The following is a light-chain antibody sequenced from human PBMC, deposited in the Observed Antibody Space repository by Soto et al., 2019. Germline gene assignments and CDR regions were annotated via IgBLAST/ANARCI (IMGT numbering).Light chain of an antibody. J-gene: IGLJ1*01. CDR1: SSNIGAGYD. Sequence: QSVLTQPPSVSGAPGQRVTISCTGSSSNIGAGYDVHWYQQLPGTAPKLLIYGNSNRPSGVPDRFSGSKSGTSASLAINGLQAEDEADYYCQSYDSSLSGSAVFGTGTKVTVL. V-gene: IGLV1-40*01. CDR3: QSYDSSLSGSAV. CDR2: GNS.